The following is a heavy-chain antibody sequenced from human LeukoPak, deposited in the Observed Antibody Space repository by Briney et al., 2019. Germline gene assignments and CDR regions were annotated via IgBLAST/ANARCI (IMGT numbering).Heavy chain of an antibody. CDR3: ARVYRQYDGFDV. CDR1: GYTFTDYY. V-gene: IGHV1-2*02. J-gene: IGHJ3*01. Sequence: GASVKVSCKASGYTFTDYYIHWVRQAPGQAPECVGWINPHSGGTNYAQKFRGRVTMTRDTSLSEAYMGLSGLTLDDTAVFYCARVYRQYDGFDVWGQGTLVIVSS. D-gene: IGHD1-26*01. CDR2: INPHSGGT.